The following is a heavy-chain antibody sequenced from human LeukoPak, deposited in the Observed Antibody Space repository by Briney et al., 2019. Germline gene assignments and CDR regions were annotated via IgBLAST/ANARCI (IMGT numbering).Heavy chain of an antibody. CDR3: ARGSVVVPAAPDY. Sequence: SETLSLTCSVSSGSISSSSHYWGWIRQPPGKGLEWIGYIYYSGSTNYNPSLKSRVTISVDTSKNQFSLKLSSVTAADTAVYYCARGSVVVPAAPDYWGQGTLVTVSS. D-gene: IGHD2-2*01. CDR2: IYYSGST. J-gene: IGHJ4*02. V-gene: IGHV4-61*05. CDR1: SGSISSSSHY.